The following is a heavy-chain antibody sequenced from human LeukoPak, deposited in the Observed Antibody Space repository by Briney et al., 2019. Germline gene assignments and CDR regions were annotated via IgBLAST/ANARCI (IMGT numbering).Heavy chain of an antibody. CDR1: GFTFSSYT. D-gene: IGHD6-25*01. CDR3: ARFAAGGSYYYYMDV. Sequence: GGSLRLSCAASGFTFSSYTMNWVRQPPGKGLEWVSNIGTTIYYADSVKGRFTISRDNAKNSLYLQMNSLRADDTAVYYCARFAAGGSYYYYMDVWGKGTTVTVSS. V-gene: IGHV3-48*01. CDR2: IGTTI. J-gene: IGHJ6*03.